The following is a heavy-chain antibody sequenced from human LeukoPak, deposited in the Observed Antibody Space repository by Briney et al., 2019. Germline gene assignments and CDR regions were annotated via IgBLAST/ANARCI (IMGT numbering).Heavy chain of an antibody. D-gene: IGHD2-15*01. CDR3: ASPIGYCSGGSCRRAPGV. CDR2: ISSSSSYI. Sequence: GGSLRLSCAASGFTFSSYSMNWVRQAPGKGLEWVSSISSSSSYIYYADPVKGRFTISRDNAKNSLYLQMNSLRAEDTAVYYCASPIGYCSGGSCRRAPGVWGQGTTVTVSS. V-gene: IGHV3-21*01. CDR1: GFTFSSYS. J-gene: IGHJ6*02.